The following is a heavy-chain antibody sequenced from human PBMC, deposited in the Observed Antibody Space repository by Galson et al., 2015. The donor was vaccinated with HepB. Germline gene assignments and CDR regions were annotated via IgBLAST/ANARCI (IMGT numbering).Heavy chain of an antibody. V-gene: IGHV4-59*08. D-gene: IGHD5-18*01. CDR3: ARAGDTATEFDY. CDR2: IYDSGST. Sequence: SETLSLTCTVSGGSISSSYWSWIRQPPGKGLEWIGYIYDSGSTNYNPSLKSRVIISLDTSKNQFYLKMSSVTAADTAVYYCARAGDTATEFDYWGQGALVTVSS. J-gene: IGHJ4*02. CDR1: GGSISSSY.